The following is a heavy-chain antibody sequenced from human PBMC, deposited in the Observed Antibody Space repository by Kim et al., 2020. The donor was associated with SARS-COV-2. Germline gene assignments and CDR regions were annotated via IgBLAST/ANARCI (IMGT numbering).Heavy chain of an antibody. Sequence: GGSLRLSCAASGFTFSSYSMNWVRQAPGKGLEWVSSISSSSSYIYYADSVKGRFTISRDNAKNSLYLQMNSLRAEDTAVYYCARKLRLKEPYYYYGMDVWGQGTTVTVSS. CDR1: GFTFSSYS. J-gene: IGHJ6*02. CDR3: ARKLRLKEPYYYYGMDV. D-gene: IGHD3-3*01. CDR2: ISSSSSYI. V-gene: IGHV3-21*01.